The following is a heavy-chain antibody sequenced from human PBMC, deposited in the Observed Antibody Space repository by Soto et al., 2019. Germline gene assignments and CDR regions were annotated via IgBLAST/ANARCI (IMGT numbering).Heavy chain of an antibody. CDR2: INHSGST. J-gene: IGHJ4*02. Sequence: SETLSLTCAVYGGSFSGYYWSWIRQPPGKGLEWIGEINHSGSTNYNPSLKSRVTISVDTSKNQFSLKLSSVTAADTAVYYCARGVGSSPPRYWGWGTLVTVSS. CDR3: ARGVGSSPPRY. V-gene: IGHV4-34*01. CDR1: GGSFSGYY. D-gene: IGHD1-26*01.